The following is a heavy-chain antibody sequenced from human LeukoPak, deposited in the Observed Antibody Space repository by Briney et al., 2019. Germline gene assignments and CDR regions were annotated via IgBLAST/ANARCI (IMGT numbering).Heavy chain of an antibody. D-gene: IGHD3-3*01. J-gene: IGHJ4*02. CDR2: IKSKTDGGTT. V-gene: IGHV3-15*01. Sequence: AGGSLRLSCAASGFTFSNAWMSWVRQAPGKGLGWVGRIKSKTDGGTTDYAAPVKGRFTISRDDSKNTLYLQMNSLNTEDTAVYYCTTDPSRLTIIDYWGQGTLVTVSS. CDR1: GFTFSNAW. CDR3: TTDPSRLTIIDY.